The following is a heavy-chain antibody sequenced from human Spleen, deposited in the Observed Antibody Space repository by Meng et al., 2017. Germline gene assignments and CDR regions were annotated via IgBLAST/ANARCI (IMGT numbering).Heavy chain of an antibody. CDR3: AREKDYAYDY. D-gene: IGHD4-17*01. Sequence: GESLKISCAASGFTFSNYWMNWVRQVPGKGLVWVERINTDGSYTTYADSVKGRFTISRDNARNTLYVEMNSLRAEDAAVYYCAREKDYAYDYWGRGTLVTVSS. CDR2: INTDGSYT. V-gene: IGHV3-74*01. CDR1: GFTFSNYW. J-gene: IGHJ4*02.